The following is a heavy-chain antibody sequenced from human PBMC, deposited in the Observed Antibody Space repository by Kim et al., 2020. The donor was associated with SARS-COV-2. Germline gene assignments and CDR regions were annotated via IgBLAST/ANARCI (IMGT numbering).Heavy chain of an antibody. CDR1: GYTFTGYY. D-gene: IGHD1-26*01. Sequence: ASVKVSCKASGYTFTGYYMHWVRQAPGQGLEWMGWINPNSGGTNYAQKFQGRVTMTRDTSISTAYMELSRLRSDDTAVYYCARMYAGATTYYYYGMDVWGQGTTVTVSS. J-gene: IGHJ6*02. V-gene: IGHV1-2*02. CDR3: ARMYAGATTYYYYGMDV. CDR2: INPNSGGT.